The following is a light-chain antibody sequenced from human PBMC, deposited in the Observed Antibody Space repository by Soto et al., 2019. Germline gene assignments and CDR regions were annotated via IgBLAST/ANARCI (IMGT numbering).Light chain of an antibody. J-gene: IGKJ5*01. V-gene: IGKV3-20*01. Sequence: IVLTQSPGTLSLSPGERATLSCRASQNVSSSCIAWDQPNPGQAPRHPSYRVSSRATGIPDRFSGRRSETDFTLTISGLAPEDCAAYCCKICGNSTLTF. CDR1: QNVSSSC. CDR2: RVS. CDR3: KICGNSTLT.